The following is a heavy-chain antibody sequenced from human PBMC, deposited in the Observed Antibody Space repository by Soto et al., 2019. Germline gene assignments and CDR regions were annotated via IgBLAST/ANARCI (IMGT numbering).Heavy chain of an antibody. CDR2: ISWNSGSI. CDR3: AKGVSYDIFFVYFDY. J-gene: IGHJ4*02. V-gene: IGHV3-9*01. D-gene: IGHD3-9*01. CDR1: GFTFDDYA. Sequence: EVQLVESGGGLVQPGRSLRLSCAASGFTFDDYAMHWVRQAPGKGLEWVSGISWNSGSIGYADSVKGRFTISRDNAKNSLYLQMNSLRAEDTALYYCAKGVSYDIFFVYFDYWGQGTLVTVSS.